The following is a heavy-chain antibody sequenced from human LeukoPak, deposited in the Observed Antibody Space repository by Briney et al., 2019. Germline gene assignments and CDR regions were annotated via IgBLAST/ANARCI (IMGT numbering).Heavy chain of an antibody. CDR2: INPNSGGT. D-gene: IGHD1-7*01. Sequence: ASVKVSCKASGYTFTGYYMHWVRQAPGQGLEWMGIINPNSGGTNYAQKFQGRVTMTRDTSISTAYMELSRLRSDDTAVYYCARDLDLTDKGIDDWGQGTLVTVSS. CDR3: ARDLDLTDKGIDD. CDR1: GYTFTGYY. V-gene: IGHV1-2*02. J-gene: IGHJ4*02.